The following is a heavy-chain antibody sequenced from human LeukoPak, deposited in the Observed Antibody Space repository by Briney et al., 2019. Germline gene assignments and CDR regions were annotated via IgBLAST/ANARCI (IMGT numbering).Heavy chain of an antibody. CDR3: ARDVTLYGSGSLDY. Sequence: GASVKVSCKAPGYTFTSYGISWVRQAPGQGLEWMGWISAYNGNTNYAQKLQGRVTMTTDTSTSTAYMELRSLRSDDTAVYYCARDVTLYGSGSLDYWGQGTLVTVSS. CDR1: GYTFTSYG. J-gene: IGHJ4*02. V-gene: IGHV1-18*01. CDR2: ISAYNGNT. D-gene: IGHD3-10*01.